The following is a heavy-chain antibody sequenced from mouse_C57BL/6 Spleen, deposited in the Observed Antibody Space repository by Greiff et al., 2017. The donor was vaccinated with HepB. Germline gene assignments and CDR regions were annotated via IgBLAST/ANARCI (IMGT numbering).Heavy chain of an antibody. Sequence: DVKLQESGPGLVKPSQSLSLTCSVTGYSITSGYYWNWIRQFPGNKLEWMGYISYDGSNNYNPSLKNRISITRDTSKNQFFLKLNSVTTEDTATYYCANYYGSSWYFDVWGTGTTVTVSS. CDR1: GYSITSGYY. J-gene: IGHJ1*03. CDR3: ANYYGSSWYFDV. CDR2: ISYDGSN. V-gene: IGHV3-6*01. D-gene: IGHD1-1*01.